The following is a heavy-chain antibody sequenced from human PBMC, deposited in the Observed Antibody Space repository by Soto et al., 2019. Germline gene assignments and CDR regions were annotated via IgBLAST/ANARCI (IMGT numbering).Heavy chain of an antibody. CDR2: INPNSGGT. V-gene: IGHV1-2*02. CDR1: GYTFTGYY. Sequence: GASVKVSCKASGYTFTGYYMHWVRQAPGQGLEWMGWINPNSGGTNYAQKFQGRVTMTRDTSISTAYMELSRLRSDDTAVYYCARGALYDSSGLDYWGQGTLVTAPQ. CDR3: ARGALYDSSGLDY. J-gene: IGHJ4*02. D-gene: IGHD3-22*01.